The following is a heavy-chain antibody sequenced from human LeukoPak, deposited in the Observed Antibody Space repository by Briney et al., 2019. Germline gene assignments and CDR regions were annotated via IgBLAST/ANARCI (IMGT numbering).Heavy chain of an antibody. CDR1: GGSISSSSYY. CDR3: ARLPNQEYSSSVNWFDP. J-gene: IGHJ5*02. D-gene: IGHD6-13*01. Sequence: SETLSLTCTVSGGSISSSSYYWGWIRQPPGKGLEWIGSIYYSGSTYYDPSLKSRVTISVDTSKNQFSLKLSSVTAADTAVYYCARLPNQEYSSSVNWFDPWGQGTLVTVSS. V-gene: IGHV4-39*01. CDR2: IYYSGST.